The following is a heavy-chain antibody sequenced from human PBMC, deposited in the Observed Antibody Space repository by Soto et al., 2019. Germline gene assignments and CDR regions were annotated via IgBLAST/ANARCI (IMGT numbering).Heavy chain of an antibody. V-gene: IGHV3-21*04. J-gene: IGHJ6*02. CDR2: ISSNSAYI. CDR3: VRGTPTPGLDI. D-gene: IGHD1-1*01. Sequence: GGSLRLSCAASGFTFRSFTMNWVRQAPGKGLEWVSTISSNSAYIYYTDALRGRFTISRDNTRNSLYLNMDSLRVGDTATYYCVRGTPTPGLDIWGRGTTVTVSS. CDR1: GFTFRSFT.